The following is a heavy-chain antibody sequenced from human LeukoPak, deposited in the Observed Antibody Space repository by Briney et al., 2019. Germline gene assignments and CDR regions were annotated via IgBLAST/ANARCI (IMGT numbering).Heavy chain of an antibody. Sequence: SETLSLTCTVSGGSISSSDYYWGWFRQPPGKGPEWIVSMYYSGSTYYNPTLKSRVTISVYRSKKEFSLKLSSVTAADTAVYYCARRIAAATHFDYWGQGTLVTVSS. J-gene: IGHJ4*02. D-gene: IGHD6-13*01. CDR2: MYYSGST. V-gene: IGHV4-39*01. CDR1: GGSISSSDYY. CDR3: ARRIAAATHFDY.